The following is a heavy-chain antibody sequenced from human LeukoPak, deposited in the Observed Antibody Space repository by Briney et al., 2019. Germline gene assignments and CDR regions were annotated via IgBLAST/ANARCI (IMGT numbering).Heavy chain of an antibody. J-gene: IGHJ4*02. CDR2: INQDASVR. Sequence: GGSLRLSCAASGFSFSTYWMSRVRQTPEKGLEFVANINQDASVRNYMDSLKGRCTISRDNAKKSVYLEINSLRADDAAMYYCARDPGSSSFDLWGQGALVTVSS. CDR1: GFSFSTYW. CDR3: ARDPGSSSFDL. D-gene: IGHD6-13*01. V-gene: IGHV3-7*01.